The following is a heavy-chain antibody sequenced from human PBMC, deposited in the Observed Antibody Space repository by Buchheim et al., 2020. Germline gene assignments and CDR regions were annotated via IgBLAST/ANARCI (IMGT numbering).Heavy chain of an antibody. CDR2: IYYSGST. V-gene: IGHV4-59*01. Sequence: QVQLQESGPGLVKPSETLSLTCTVSGGSISSYYWSWIRQPPGKGLEWIGYIYYSGSTNYNPSLKSRVTISVDTSKNQFSLKLSSVTAADTAVYYCARAPFSKGSLGFDYWGQGTL. CDR3: ARAPFSKGSLGFDY. D-gene: IGHD3-3*01. J-gene: IGHJ4*02. CDR1: GGSISSYY.